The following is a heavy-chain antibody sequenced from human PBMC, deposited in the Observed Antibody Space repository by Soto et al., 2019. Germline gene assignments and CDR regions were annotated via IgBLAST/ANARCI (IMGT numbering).Heavy chain of an antibody. V-gene: IGHV3-33*01. CDR2: IWYDGSNK. Sequence: GGSLRLSCAASGFTFSSYGMHWVRQAPGKGLEWVAVIWYDGSNKYYADSVKGRFTISRDNSKNTLYLQMNSLRAEDTAVYYCAREGAGIVPAAGGDGWFCNQAESAFDIWGQGTMVTVSS. D-gene: IGHD2-2*01. J-gene: IGHJ3*02. CDR3: AREGAGIVPAAGGDGWFCNQAESAFDI. CDR1: GFTFSSYG.